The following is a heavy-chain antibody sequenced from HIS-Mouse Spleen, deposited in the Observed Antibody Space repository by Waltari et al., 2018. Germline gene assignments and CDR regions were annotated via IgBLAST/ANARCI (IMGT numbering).Heavy chain of an antibody. D-gene: IGHD2-21*02. V-gene: IGHV4-39*01. CDR1: GGSISSSSYY. Sequence: QLQLQESGPGLVKPSETLSLTCTVSGGSISSSSYYWGWIRQPPGKGLEWIGSIYYSGSTYYTPALNSRVTISVDTSKNQCSLKLSSVTAADTAVYYCARKRTASGWFDPWGQGTLVTVSS. CDR3: ARKRTASGWFDP. J-gene: IGHJ5*02. CDR2: IYYSGST.